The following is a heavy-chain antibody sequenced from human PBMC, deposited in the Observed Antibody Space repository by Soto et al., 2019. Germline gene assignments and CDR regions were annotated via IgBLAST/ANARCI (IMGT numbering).Heavy chain of an antibody. CDR2: ISYDGSNK. Sequence: LRLSCAASGFTFSSYGMHWVRQAPGKGLEWVAVISYDGSNKYYADSVKGRFTISRDNSKNTLYLQMNSLRAEDTAVYYCAKDRYYYDSSGYSDYWGQGTLVTVSS. CDR3: AKDRYYYDSSGYSDY. D-gene: IGHD3-22*01. CDR1: GFTFSSYG. J-gene: IGHJ4*02. V-gene: IGHV3-30*18.